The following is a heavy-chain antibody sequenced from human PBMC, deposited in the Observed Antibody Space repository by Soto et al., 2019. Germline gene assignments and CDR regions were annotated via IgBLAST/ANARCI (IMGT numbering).Heavy chain of an antibody. J-gene: IGHJ4*02. V-gene: IGHV4-59*01. D-gene: IGHD6-13*01. CDR2: IYYTGLS. Sequence: SETLCLTCTVSGGSISSYYWSWIRQPPGKGLEWIGYIYYTGLSNSNPSLNSRVTMSVDTSKNQFSLKLSSVTAADTAVYYCASNSSHWPFFDFWGQGTLVTVS. CDR3: ASNSSHWPFFDF. CDR1: GGSISSYY.